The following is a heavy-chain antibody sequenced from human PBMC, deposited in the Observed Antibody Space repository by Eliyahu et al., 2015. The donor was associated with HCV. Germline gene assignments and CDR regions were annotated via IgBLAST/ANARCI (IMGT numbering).Heavy chain of an antibody. CDR3: ARQVARGLWYLDV. D-gene: IGHD2-15*01. V-gene: IGHV4-39*01. CDR1: GVSIARDNY. CDR2: VSYNWPA. Sequence: QESGPGLVRPSETLSLTCAVSGVSIARDNYWDWIRQPPGKGLEWIGAVSYNWPAFYNPSLRSRVTMSVDTSKNQFSLKLSSVTAADTAVYYCARQVARGLWYLDVWGSGTVVTVSS. J-gene: IGHJ2*01.